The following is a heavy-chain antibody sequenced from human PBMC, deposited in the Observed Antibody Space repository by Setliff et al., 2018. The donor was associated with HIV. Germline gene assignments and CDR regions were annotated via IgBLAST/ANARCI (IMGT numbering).Heavy chain of an antibody. V-gene: IGHV3-11*05. CDR3: ARVREVATIDAFDV. CDR1: GFSFRDYY. D-gene: IGHD2-15*01. CDR2: LSSSSDYI. Sequence: PGGSLRLSCVASGFSFRDYYMSWIRQAPGKGLEWVSTLSSSSDYISYADSVKGRFRISRDNAKNALYLQMDTLRAGDTAVYYCARVREVATIDAFDVWGQG. J-gene: IGHJ3*01.